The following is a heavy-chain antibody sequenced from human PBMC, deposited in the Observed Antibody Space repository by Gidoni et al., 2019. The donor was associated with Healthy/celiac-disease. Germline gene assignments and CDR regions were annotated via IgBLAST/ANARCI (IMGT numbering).Heavy chain of an antibody. V-gene: IGHV5-51*01. J-gene: IGHJ4*02. D-gene: IGHD3-10*01. CDR1: GYSFTSYW. CDR3: ARLSMVRGVIRLAGDY. CDR2: IYPGDSDT. Sequence: EVQLVQSGAEVKKHGESLKISCKGSGYSFTSYWIGWVRQMPGKGLEWMGIIYPGDSDTRYSPSFQGQVTISADKSISTAYLQWSSLKASDTAMYYCARLSMVRGVIRLAGDYWGQGTLVTVSS.